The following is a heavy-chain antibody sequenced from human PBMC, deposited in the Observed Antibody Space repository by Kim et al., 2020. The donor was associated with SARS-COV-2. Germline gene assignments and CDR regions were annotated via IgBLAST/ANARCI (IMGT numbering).Heavy chain of an antibody. D-gene: IGHD3-10*01. J-gene: IGHJ4*02. CDR3: ATWGVSPTPPYYFDY. CDR2: INDNGNT. V-gene: IGHV4-34*08. Sequence: SETLSLTCAVYGGTLSGYYWSWIRQSPGKGLEWIGAINDNGNTNINPSLRSRVTISVDTSKNQFSLKVASVTAADTAVYYCATWGVSPTPPYYFDYWAQGDLVTVSS. CDR1: GGTLSGYY.